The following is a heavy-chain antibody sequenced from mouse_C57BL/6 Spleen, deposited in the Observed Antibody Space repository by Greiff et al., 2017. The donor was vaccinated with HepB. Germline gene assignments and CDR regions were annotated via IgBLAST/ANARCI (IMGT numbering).Heavy chain of an antibody. J-gene: IGHJ2*01. D-gene: IGHD1-1*01. CDR3: ATTVVATRRKSYFDY. Sequence: QVHVKQSGAELARPGASVKLSCKASGYTFTSYGISWVKQRTGQGLEWIGEIYPRSGNTYYNEKFKGKATLTADKSSSTAYMELRSLTSEDSAVYFCATTVVATRRKSYFDYWGQGTTLTVSS. CDR1: GYTFTSYG. CDR2: IYPRSGNT. V-gene: IGHV1-81*01.